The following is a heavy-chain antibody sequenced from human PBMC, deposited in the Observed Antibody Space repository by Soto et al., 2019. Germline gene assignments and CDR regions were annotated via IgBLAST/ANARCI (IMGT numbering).Heavy chain of an antibody. D-gene: IGHD6-13*01. CDR2: IRHSGST. J-gene: IGHJ4*02. Sequence: SETLSLTCAVSGGSFSGYYWSWIRQPPGKGLEWIGEIRHSGSTNYNPSLKSRVTVSVDTSNNQFSLKLSSVTAADTAVYYCAARGSLYSSSWPDDYWGQGILVTVSS. CDR1: GGSFSGYY. CDR3: AARGSLYSSSWPDDY. V-gene: IGHV4-34*01.